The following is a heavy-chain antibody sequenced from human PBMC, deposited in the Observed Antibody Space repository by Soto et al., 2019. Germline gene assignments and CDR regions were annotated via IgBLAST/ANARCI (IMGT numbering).Heavy chain of an antibody. J-gene: IGHJ6*02. CDR3: ARGRGIKLYYYYGMDV. V-gene: IGHV1-2*04. D-gene: IGHD3-10*01. CDR1: GYTFTGYY. Sequence: GASVKVSCKTSGYTFTGYYMQWVRQAPGQRLEWMGWINPNSGGTNYAQKFQGWVTMTRDTSISTAYMELSRLRSDDTAVYYCARGRGIKLYYYYGMDVWGQGTTVTVSS. CDR2: INPNSGGT.